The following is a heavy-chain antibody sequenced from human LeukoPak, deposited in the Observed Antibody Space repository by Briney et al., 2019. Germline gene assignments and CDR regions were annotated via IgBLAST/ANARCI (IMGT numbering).Heavy chain of an antibody. CDR1: GYTFTTYG. J-gene: IGHJ5*02. Sequence: ASVKVSCKASGYTFTTYGISWVRLAPGQGLEWMGWISAYNGNTNYAQQFQGRVTMTTDTSMSTAYMELRSLRSDDTAVYYCARDLIALRPGGFDPWGQGSLVTVSS. CDR3: ARDLIALRPGGFDP. CDR2: ISAYNGNT. V-gene: IGHV1-18*01. D-gene: IGHD6-13*01.